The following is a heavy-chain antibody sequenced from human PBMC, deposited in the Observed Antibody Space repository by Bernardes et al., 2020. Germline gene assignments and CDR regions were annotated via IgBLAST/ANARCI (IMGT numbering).Heavy chain of an antibody. CDR1: GGSFSGYY. Sequence: SETLSLTCAVYGGSFSGYYWSWIRQPPGKGLEWIGEINHSGSTNYNPSLKSRVTISVDTSKNQFSLKLSSVTAADTAVYYCARVSGSSWDYYYYGMDVWGKGTTVTVSS. D-gene: IGHD6-13*01. CDR3: ARVSGSSWDYYYYGMDV. V-gene: IGHV4-34*01. CDR2: INHSGST. J-gene: IGHJ6*04.